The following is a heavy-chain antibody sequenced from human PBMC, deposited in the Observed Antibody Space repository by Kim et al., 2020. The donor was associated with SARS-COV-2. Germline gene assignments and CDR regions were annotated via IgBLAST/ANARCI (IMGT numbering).Heavy chain of an antibody. CDR3: ARLTAPYYFDY. J-gene: IGHJ4*02. CDR2: T. Sequence: TDCNPSLMSRVPISGDPSKNQFSLELSSVTAADTAVYYCARLTAPYYFDYWGQGTLVTVSS. V-gene: IGHV4-39*01. D-gene: IGHD5-18*01.